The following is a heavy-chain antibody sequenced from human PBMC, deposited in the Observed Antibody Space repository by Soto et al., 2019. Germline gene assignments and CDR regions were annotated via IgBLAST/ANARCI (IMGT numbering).Heavy chain of an antibody. CDR2: ISGSGGST. CDR1: GFTFSSYA. Sequence: VGSLRLSCAGSGFTFSSYAMSWVRQAPGKGLEWVSAISGSGGSTYYADSVKGRFTISRDNSKNTLYLQMISLRAEDTAVYYCADGSWVLFDPWGQGTRVTVSS. V-gene: IGHV3-23*01. J-gene: IGHJ5*02. CDR3: ADGSWVLFDP. D-gene: IGHD3-10*01.